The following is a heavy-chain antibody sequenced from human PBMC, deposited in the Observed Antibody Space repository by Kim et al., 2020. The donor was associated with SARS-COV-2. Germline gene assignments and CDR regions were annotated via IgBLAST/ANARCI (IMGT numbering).Heavy chain of an antibody. Sequence: GESLKISCKGSGYSFTSYWIGWVRQMPGKGLEWMGIIYPGDSDTRYSPSFQGQVTISADKSISTAYLQWSSLKASDTAMYYCARPGKGYCSSTSCYDLAFDIWGQGTMVTVSS. V-gene: IGHV5-51*01. D-gene: IGHD2-2*01. CDR3: ARPGKGYCSSTSCYDLAFDI. CDR2: IYPGDSDT. CDR1: GYSFTSYW. J-gene: IGHJ3*02.